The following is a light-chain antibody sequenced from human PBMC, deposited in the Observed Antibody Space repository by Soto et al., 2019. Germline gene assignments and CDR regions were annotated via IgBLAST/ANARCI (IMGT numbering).Light chain of an antibody. CDR3: EQYDNWPTWT. CDR2: GAS. V-gene: IGKV3-15*01. J-gene: IGKJ1*01. CDR1: QSVNSN. Sequence: EIVLTQSPATLFVSPGERATLSCRASQSVNSNLGWYQHKPGQAPRLLIYGASTRATGIPARFSGSGSGTEFTLTISSLQSEDFAVYYCEQYDNWPTWTFGQGTKVEIK.